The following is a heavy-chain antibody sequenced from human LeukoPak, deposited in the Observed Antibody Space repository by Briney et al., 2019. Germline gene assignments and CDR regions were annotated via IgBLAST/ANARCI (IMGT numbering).Heavy chain of an antibody. V-gene: IGHV3-43*02. CDR3: AKEIDTLGTNAFDI. D-gene: IGHD2-15*01. CDR2: INKDGGKT. Sequence: GGSLRLSCAASGFSFDDYPMHWVRQAPGKGLEWVSLINKDGGKTYNADSVRGRFTISRDNSKNSLHLQMNSLRTEDTALYYCAKEIDTLGTNAFDIWGQGTIVTVSS. CDR1: GFSFDDYP. J-gene: IGHJ3*02.